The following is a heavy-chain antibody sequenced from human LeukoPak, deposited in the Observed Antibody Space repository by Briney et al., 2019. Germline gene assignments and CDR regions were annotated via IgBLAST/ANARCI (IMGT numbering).Heavy chain of an antibody. J-gene: IGHJ3*02. V-gene: IGHV3-72*01. Sequence: GGCLRPSCAAPGFTFRDYYMGWGRQAPGKGVEWVGRIRNKVNSYTTEYAASVKGRFTISRDESKNSLYLQMNSLKTEDTAVYYCTRNMGIWGQGTMVTVSS. CDR1: GFTFRDYY. D-gene: IGHD2/OR15-2a*01. CDR3: TRNMGI. CDR2: IRNKVNSYTT.